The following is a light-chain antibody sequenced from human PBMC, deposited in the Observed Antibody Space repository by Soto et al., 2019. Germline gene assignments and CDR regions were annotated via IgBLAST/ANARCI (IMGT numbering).Light chain of an antibody. CDR3: HQYTGSSWT. J-gene: IGKJ1*01. CDR1: QSVRSSW. V-gene: IGKV3-20*01. Sequence: DILLTQSPGTLSLSPGQRATLSCRASQSVRSSWLAWLQEEPGQPPGLLIFVASNRPAGPPDRFSGSGSGTDFSLTISRLEPEDFAVYYCHQYTGSSWTFGQGTKVEIK. CDR2: VAS.